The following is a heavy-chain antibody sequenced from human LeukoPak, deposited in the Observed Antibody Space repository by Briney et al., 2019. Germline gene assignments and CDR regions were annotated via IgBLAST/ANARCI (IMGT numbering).Heavy chain of an antibody. D-gene: IGHD3-10*01. V-gene: IGHV4-59*01. Sequence: PSETLSLTCVVSGGSITTYYWSWIRQPPGKGLDYIGYIDYSGSTNYNPSLKIRVSISIDTSKNQFSLKVNSVTAADTAVYYCARVSLVRGAVEYWGQGSLVTVSS. J-gene: IGHJ4*02. CDR3: ARVSLVRGAVEY. CDR2: IDYSGST. CDR1: GGSITTYY.